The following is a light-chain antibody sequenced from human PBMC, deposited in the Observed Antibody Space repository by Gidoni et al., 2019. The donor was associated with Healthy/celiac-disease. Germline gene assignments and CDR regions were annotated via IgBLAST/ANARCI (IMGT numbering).Light chain of an antibody. CDR2: DVS. CDR1: SSDVGGYNY. Sequence: QSALTQPASVSGSPGQSITISCTGTSSDVGGYNYVPWYQQHPGKAPKLMIYDVSNRPSGVSNRFSGSKSGNTASLTISGLQAEDEADYYCSSYTSSSPCVFGGGTKLTVL. V-gene: IGLV2-14*01. CDR3: SSYTSSSPCV. J-gene: IGLJ2*01.